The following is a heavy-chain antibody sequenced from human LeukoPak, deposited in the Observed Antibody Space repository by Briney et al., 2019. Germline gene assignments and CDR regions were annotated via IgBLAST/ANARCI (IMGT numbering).Heavy chain of an antibody. V-gene: IGHV4-34*01. D-gene: IGHD2-15*01. CDR3: ARGLLDCSGGSCYWTPPIDY. CDR2: INHSGST. Sequence: PSETLSLTCAVYGGSFSGYYWSWIRQPPGKGLEWIGEINHSGSTNYNPSLQSRVTISVDTSKNQFSLKLSSVTAADTAVYYCARGLLDCSGGSCYWTPPIDYWGQGTLVTVSS. J-gene: IGHJ4*02. CDR1: GGSFSGYY.